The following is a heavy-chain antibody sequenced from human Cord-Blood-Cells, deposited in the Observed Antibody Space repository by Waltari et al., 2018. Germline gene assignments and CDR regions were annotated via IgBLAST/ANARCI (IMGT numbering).Heavy chain of an antibody. V-gene: IGHV1-69*06. CDR3: ARDGGYCTGGVCYKVGDY. J-gene: IGHJ4*02. Sequence: QVQLVQSGAEVPKPGSSVKVSCTASGGSFSRYAIRWVRQAPGQGLEWMGGIIPSFGTANYAQKFQGRVTITADKSTSTAYMELSSLRSEDTAVYYGARDGGYCTGGVCYKVGDYWCQGTLVTVSS. D-gene: IGHD2-8*02. CDR1: GGSFSRYA. CDR2: IIPSFGTA.